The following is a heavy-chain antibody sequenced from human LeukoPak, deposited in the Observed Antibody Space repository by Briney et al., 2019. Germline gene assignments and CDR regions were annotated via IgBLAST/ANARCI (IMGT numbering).Heavy chain of an antibody. CDR1: GYTLTGYY. V-gene: IGHV1-2*02. Sequence: ASVKVSCKAAGYTLTGYYMHWVRQAPGQGLEWMGWINPNSGGTSYAQKFQGRVTMTRDTSISTAYMELSRLRSDDTAVYYCARGRCSSRSCYLFDYWGQGTLATVSS. CDR3: ARGRCSSRSCYLFDY. J-gene: IGHJ4*02. D-gene: IGHD2-2*01. CDR2: INPNSGGT.